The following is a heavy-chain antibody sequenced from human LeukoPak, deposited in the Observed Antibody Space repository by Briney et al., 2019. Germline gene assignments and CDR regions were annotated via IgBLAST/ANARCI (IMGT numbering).Heavy chain of an antibody. D-gene: IGHD1-26*01. Sequence: GGSLRLSCAASGFNFSSYAMHWVRQAPGEGLEWVGLISYGGIDKSYADSVKGRFTISRDNAKNTLYLQMNSLRAEDTAVYYCARAGEGLLAYSFDIWGQGTMVTVSS. CDR2: ISYGGIDK. CDR3: ARAGEGLLAYSFDI. CDR1: GFNFSSYA. V-gene: IGHV3-30*04. J-gene: IGHJ3*02.